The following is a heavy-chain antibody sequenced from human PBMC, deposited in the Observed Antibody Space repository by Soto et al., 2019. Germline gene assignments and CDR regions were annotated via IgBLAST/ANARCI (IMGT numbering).Heavy chain of an antibody. CDR1: GFTVSSYA. D-gene: IGHD1-26*01. CDR2: ISGSGGST. Sequence: GGSLGLSCAASGFTVSSYAMSWVGQAPGKGLEWVSAISGSGGSTYYADSVKGRFTISRDNSKNTLYLQMNSLRAEDTAVYYCAKAASGSYYWYFDYWGQGTLVTVSS. V-gene: IGHV3-23*01. J-gene: IGHJ4*02. CDR3: AKAASGSYYWYFDY.